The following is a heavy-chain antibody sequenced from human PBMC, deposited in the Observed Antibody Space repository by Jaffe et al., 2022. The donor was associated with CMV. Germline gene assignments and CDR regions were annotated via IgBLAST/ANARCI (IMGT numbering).Heavy chain of an antibody. D-gene: IGHD4-17*01. V-gene: IGHV1-2*02. CDR2: INPNSGGT. CDR3: ARGGGGPYGDYASSLDY. Sequence: QVQLVQSGAEVKKPGASVKVSCKASGYTFTGYYMHWVRQAPGQGLEWMGWINPNSGGTNYAQKFQGRVTMTRDTSISTAYMELSRLRSDDTAVYYCARGGGGPYGDYASSLDYWGQGTLVTVSS. J-gene: IGHJ4*02. CDR1: GYTFTGYY.